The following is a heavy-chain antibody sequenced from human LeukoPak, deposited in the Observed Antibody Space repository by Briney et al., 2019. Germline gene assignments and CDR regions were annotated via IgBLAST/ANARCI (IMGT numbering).Heavy chain of an antibody. CDR2: ISSNGGST. Sequence: PGGSLRLSCAASGFTFSSYAMHWVRQAPGKGLEYVSAISSNGGSTYYANSVKGRFTISRDNSKNTLYLQLNSLRTEDTAVYYCARDLYSGLIAYAFDIWGQGTMVTVSS. D-gene: IGHD5-12*01. CDR3: ARDLYSGLIAYAFDI. J-gene: IGHJ3*02. V-gene: IGHV3-64*01. CDR1: GFTFSSYA.